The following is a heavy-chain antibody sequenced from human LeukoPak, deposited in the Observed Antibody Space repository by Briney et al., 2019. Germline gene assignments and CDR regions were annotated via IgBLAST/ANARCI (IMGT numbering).Heavy chain of an antibody. J-gene: IGHJ6*03. CDR3: AKPRDYDFWSGYYKGGPDYYYYMDV. CDR2: IRYDGSNK. V-gene: IGHV3-30*02. D-gene: IGHD3-3*01. CDR1: GFTFSSYG. Sequence: GGSLRLSCAASGFTFSSYGMHWVRQAPGKGLEWVAFIRYDGSNKSYADSVKGRFTISRDNSKNTLYLQMNRLRAEDTAVYYCAKPRDYDFWSGYYKGGPDYYYYMDVWGKGTTVTVSS.